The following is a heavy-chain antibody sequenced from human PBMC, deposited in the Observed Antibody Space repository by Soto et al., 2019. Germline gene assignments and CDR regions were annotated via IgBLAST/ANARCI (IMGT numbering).Heavy chain of an antibody. CDR1: GFSFSNYA. J-gene: IGHJ4*02. D-gene: IGHD4-17*01. V-gene: IGHV3-23*01. CDR2: FSAGGRA. Sequence: EVQLLESGGGLVQPGGSLRLSCEASGFSFSNYALSWVRQSAGKGLVWVSTFSAGGRAYYADSVKGRFTIAKDTSKNTLHLQASSLRAEDTAVYYCAKESMPEHYGDTLFDYWGQGTRVTVSS. CDR3: AKESMPEHYGDTLFDY.